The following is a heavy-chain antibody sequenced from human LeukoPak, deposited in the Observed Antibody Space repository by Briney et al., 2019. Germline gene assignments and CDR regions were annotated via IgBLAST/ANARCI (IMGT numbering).Heavy chain of an antibody. V-gene: IGHV3-66*01. J-gene: IGHJ6*03. CDR1: EFSVGSNY. CDR2: IYSGGST. CDR3: APQWSEAYYYYYYMDV. Sequence: GGSLRLSCAASEFSVGSNYMTWVRQAPGKGLEWVSLIYSGGSTYYADSVKGRFTISRDNSKNTLYLQMNSLRAEDTAVYYCAPQWSEAYYYYYYMDVWGKGTTVTVSS. D-gene: IGHD6-19*01.